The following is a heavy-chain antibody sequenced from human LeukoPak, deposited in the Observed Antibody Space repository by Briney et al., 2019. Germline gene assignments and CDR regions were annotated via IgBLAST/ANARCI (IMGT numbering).Heavy chain of an antibody. CDR1: GGPISSYY. CDR2: IYYSGST. Sequence: PSETLSLTCTVSGGPISSYYWSWIRQPPGKGLEWIAYIYYSGSTNYNPSLKSRVTISVDTSKNQFSLKLSSVTAADTAVYYWARVAPYCSGGSCLSFVHWGQGTLVIVSS. D-gene: IGHD2-15*01. V-gene: IGHV4-59*01. J-gene: IGHJ4*02. CDR3: ARVAPYCSGGSCLSFVH.